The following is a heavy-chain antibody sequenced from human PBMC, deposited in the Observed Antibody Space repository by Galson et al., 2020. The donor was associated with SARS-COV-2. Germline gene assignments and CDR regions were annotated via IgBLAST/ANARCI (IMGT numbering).Heavy chain of an antibody. CDR3: ARAITIFGVVISAFDI. D-gene: IGHD3-3*01. J-gene: IGHJ3*02. V-gene: IGHV4-31*03. CDR1: GGSISSGGYY. CDR2: IYYSGST. Sequence: SETLSLTCTVSGGSISSGGYYWSWIRQHPGKGLEWLGYIYYSGSTYYNPSLKSRVTISVDTSKNQFSLKLSSVTAADTAVYYCARAITIFGVVISAFDIWGQGTMVTVSS.